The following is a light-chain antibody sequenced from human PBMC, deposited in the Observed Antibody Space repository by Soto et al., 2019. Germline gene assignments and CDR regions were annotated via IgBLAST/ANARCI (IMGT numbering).Light chain of an antibody. CDR2: DAS. Sequence: EIVLTQSPATLSLSPGERATLSCRASQSVSSYLAWYQQKPGQAPRLLIYDASNRATGIPARFSGSGSGTDFTLTISSLEPEDFAVYYCQQLSNGPLTIGGGSKVDIK. CDR1: QSVSSY. V-gene: IGKV3-11*01. CDR3: QQLSNGPLT. J-gene: IGKJ4*01.